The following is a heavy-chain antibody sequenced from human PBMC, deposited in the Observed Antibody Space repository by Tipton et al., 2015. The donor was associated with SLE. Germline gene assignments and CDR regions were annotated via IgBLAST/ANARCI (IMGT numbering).Heavy chain of an antibody. CDR3: ARLRHSGYDSYFDY. J-gene: IGHJ4*02. D-gene: IGHD5-12*01. CDR1: GGSFRGYY. V-gene: IGHV4-34*01. Sequence: GLVKPSETLSLTCAVYGGSFRGYYWSWIRQPPGKGLEWIGEINHSGSTNYNPSLKSRVTISVDTSKNQFSLKLSSVTAADTAVYYCARLRHSGYDSYFDYWGQGTLVTVSS. CDR2: INHSGST.